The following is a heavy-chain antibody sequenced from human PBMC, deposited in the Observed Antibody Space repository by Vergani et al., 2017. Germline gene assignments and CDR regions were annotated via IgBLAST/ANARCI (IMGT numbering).Heavy chain of an antibody. CDR1: GGSISSGDHC. CDR3: ARVDTXVPATSHFYYMDV. D-gene: IGHD6-25*01. V-gene: IGHV4-31*11. CDR2: IFYSGTT. Sequence: QVQLQESGPGVVKPSQTLALTCAVSGGSISSGDHCWTWIRQRPGKGLEWIGYIFYSGTTYVNPSLRSRLTISVDTSQNQFSLKLRSVTAADPAVYYCARVDTXVPATSHFYYMDVWGKGTTVVVSS. J-gene: IGHJ6*03.